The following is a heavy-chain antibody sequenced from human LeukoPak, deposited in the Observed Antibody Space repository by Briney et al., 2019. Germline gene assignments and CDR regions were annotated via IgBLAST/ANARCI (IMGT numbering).Heavy chain of an antibody. CDR3: ARTRDTAMANFDY. D-gene: IGHD5-18*01. J-gene: IGHJ4*02. CDR2: IYSGGST. CDR1: GFTVSDNY. V-gene: IGHV3-66*01. Sequence: PGGSLRLSCATSGFTVSDNYLSWVRQAPGKGLEWVSVIYSGGSTFYADSVKGRLTISRDSSKNTLYLQMNSLRAEDTAVYYCARTRDTAMANFDYWGQGTLVTVSS.